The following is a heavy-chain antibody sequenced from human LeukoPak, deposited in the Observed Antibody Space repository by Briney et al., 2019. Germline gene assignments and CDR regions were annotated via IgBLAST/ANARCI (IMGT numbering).Heavy chain of an antibody. Sequence: ASVKVSCKASGYRFTSYSISWVRQAPGQGLEWMGWISAYNGNTNYAQKLQGRVTMTTDTSTSTAYMELRSLRSDDSAVYFCARVPIPPYSSSWYQPFDYWGQGTLVTVSS. J-gene: IGHJ4*02. D-gene: IGHD6-13*01. CDR1: GYRFTSYS. CDR2: ISAYNGNT. CDR3: ARVPIPPYSSSWYQPFDY. V-gene: IGHV1-18*01.